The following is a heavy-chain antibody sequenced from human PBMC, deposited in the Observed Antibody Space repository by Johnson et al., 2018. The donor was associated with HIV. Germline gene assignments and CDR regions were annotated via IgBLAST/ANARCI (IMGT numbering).Heavy chain of an antibody. D-gene: IGHD3-22*01. Sequence: VQLVESGGGVVQPGTSLRLSCAASGFTFSSYDMHWVRQATGKGLEWVSAIGTAGDTYYPGSVKGRFTISRENAKNSLYLQMNSLRAGDTAVYYCARGVPRTYYDSSGYSLWAFDIWGQGTMVTVSS. CDR2: IGTAGDT. CDR3: ARGVPRTYYDSSGYSLWAFDI. V-gene: IGHV3-13*01. CDR1: GFTFSSYD. J-gene: IGHJ3*02.